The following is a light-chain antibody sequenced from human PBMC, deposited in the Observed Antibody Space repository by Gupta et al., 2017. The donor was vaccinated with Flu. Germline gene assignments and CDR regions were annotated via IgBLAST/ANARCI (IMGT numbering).Light chain of an antibody. V-gene: IGKV1-12*01. J-gene: IGKJ5*01. CDR1: QGVSSW. Sequence: DVQMTQSPSFVSASVGDRVIITCRASQGVSSWLAWYQQKPGRDPRLLIYGASTLQSGVPSRFSGSGSETEFTLTISSLQPEDSATYYCQQGSTFPITFGQGTRLEIK. CDR3: QQGSTFPIT. CDR2: GAS.